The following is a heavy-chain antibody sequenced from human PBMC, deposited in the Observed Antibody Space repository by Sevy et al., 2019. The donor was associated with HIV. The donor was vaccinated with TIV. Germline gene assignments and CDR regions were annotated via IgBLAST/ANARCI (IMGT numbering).Heavy chain of an antibody. V-gene: IGHV3-21*04. Sequence: GGSLRLSCGASGFTFSHYNMNWVRQAPGKGLEWVSSISSSSDYIYYGDSMKGRFTISRDNAKNSLHLQMNSLRAEDTAVYYCAKDPSPGYSYGYGYYFDYWGQGTLVTVSS. CDR3: AKDPSPGYSYGYGYYFDY. CDR1: GFTFSHYN. D-gene: IGHD5-18*01. CDR2: ISSSSDYI. J-gene: IGHJ4*02.